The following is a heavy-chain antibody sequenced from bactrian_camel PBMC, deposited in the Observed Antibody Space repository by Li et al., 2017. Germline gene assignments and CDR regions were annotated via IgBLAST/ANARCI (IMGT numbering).Heavy chain of an antibody. J-gene: IGHJ4*01. CDR2: INRGGGTT. Sequence: HVQLVESGGGLVQPGGSLRLSCAASGLTVSSYWMYRVRLAPGKGLEWVSAINRGGGTTDYADSVKGRFTISRDNAKNTLYLQMNSLIPEDTAMYYCAKEDPGAGRAVWGQGTQVTVS. CDR3: AKEDPGAGRAV. CDR1: GLTVSSYW. V-gene: IGHV3S1*01.